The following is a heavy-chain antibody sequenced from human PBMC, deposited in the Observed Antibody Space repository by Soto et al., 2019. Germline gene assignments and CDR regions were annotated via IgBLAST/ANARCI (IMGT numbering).Heavy chain of an antibody. D-gene: IGHD3-9*01. J-gene: IGHJ5*02. V-gene: IGHV1-3*01. CDR3: ARSGYFDWLSPNWFDP. CDR1: GYTFTSYA. CDR2: INADNGNT. Sequence: GASVKVSCKASGYTFTSYAMHWVRQAPGQRLEWMGWINADNGNTKYAQKLQGRVTITRDESTSTAYMELRSLRSDDTAVYYRARSGYFDWLSPNWFDPWGQGTLVTVSS.